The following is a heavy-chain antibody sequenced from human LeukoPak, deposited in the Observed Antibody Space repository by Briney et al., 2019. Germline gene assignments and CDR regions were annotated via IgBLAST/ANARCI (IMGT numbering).Heavy chain of an antibody. CDR1: GGSISSYY. CDR3: ARGRSNYYGMDV. Sequence: SETLSLTCTVSGGSISSYYWSWIRQPPGKGQEWIGYIYYNGNTNYSPSLKSRVTMSVDTSKNLFSLKVSSVTAADTAVYYCARGRSNYYGMDVWGQGTTVTVSS. V-gene: IGHV4-59*01. J-gene: IGHJ6*02. D-gene: IGHD1-26*01. CDR2: IYYNGNT.